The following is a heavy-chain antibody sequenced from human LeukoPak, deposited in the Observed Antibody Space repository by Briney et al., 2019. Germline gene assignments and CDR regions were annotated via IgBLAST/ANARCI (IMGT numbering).Heavy chain of an antibody. CDR1: GYTFNTYG. Sequence: ASVKVSCKASGYTFNTYGMNWVRQAPGQGREWMGWINTNTGNPTYAQGFTGRFVFSLDTSVSTAYLQISSLKADDTAVYYCARANLWFGELGWIDPWGQGTQVTVSS. J-gene: IGHJ5*02. V-gene: IGHV7-4-1*02. CDR3: ARANLWFGELGWIDP. CDR2: INTNTGNP. D-gene: IGHD3-10*01.